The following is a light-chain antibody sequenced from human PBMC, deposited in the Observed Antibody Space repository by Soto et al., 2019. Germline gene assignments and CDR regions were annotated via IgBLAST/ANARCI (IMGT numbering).Light chain of an antibody. V-gene: IGKV1-5*01. CDR2: DAS. CDR1: QSISSW. CDR3: QQYNSYPT. Sequence: DIQMTQSPSTLSASLGDRVTITCRASQSISSWLAWYQQKPGKAPNLLIYDASSLESGVQSRFSGSGSGTEFTLTISSLQTDEFATYYCQQYNSYPTFGPGTKVDIK. J-gene: IGKJ3*01.